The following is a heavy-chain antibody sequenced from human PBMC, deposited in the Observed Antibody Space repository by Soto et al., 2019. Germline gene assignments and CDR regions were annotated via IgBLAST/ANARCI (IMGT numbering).Heavy chain of an antibody. Sequence: QVQLVQSGAEVKKPGASVKVSCKASGYTFTSYGISWVRQAPGQGLEWMGWISAYNGNTNYDQKLQGRVTMTTDTSTRTADMELRSLGSDYTAVYYCARGGVGIGGCSGGSCNLFTCWGQGTLVTVSS. J-gene: IGHJ4*02. CDR2: ISAYNGNT. D-gene: IGHD2-15*01. CDR3: ARGGVGIGGCSGGSCNLFTC. V-gene: IGHV1-18*01. CDR1: GYTFTSYG.